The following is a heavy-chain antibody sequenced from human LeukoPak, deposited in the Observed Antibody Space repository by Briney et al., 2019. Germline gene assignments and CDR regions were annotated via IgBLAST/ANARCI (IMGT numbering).Heavy chain of an antibody. J-gene: IGHJ5*02. CDR3: ARDNSVRDEAWWFNP. V-gene: IGHV3-7*03. CDR2: IKQDRSEK. D-gene: IGHD5-24*01. CDR1: GFTFTNYW. Sequence: GGSLRLSCAASGFTFTNYWMSWVRQAPGKGLELVANIKQDRSEKYYVDSVKGRFTISRDNAKNSLYLQMNSLRAEDTAVYYCARDNSVRDEAWWFNPWGQGTLVTVSS.